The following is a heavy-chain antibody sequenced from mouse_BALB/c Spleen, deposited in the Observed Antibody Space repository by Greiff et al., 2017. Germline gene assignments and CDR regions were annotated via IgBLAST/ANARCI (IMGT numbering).Heavy chain of an antibody. CDR1: GFSLTGYG. J-gene: IGHJ3*01. V-gene: IGHV2-6-7*01. CDR3: ARDWDYYGSAFAY. D-gene: IGHD1-1*01. CDR2: IWGDGST. Sequence: QVQLQESGPGLVAPSQSLSITCTVSGFSLTGYGVNWVRQPPGKGLEWLGMIWGDGSTDYNSALKSRLSISKDNSKSQVFLKMNSLQTDDTARYYCARDWDYYGSAFAYWGQGTLVTVSA.